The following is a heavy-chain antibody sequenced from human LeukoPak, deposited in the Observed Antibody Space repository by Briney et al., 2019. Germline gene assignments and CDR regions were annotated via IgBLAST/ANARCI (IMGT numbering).Heavy chain of an antibody. Sequence: SETLSLTCAVYGGSFSGYYWSWNRQPPGKGLEWIGEINHSGSTNYNPSLKSRVTISVDTSKNQFSLKLSSVTAADTAVYYCARGGFYWGQGTLVTVSS. CDR1: GGSFSGYY. CDR3: ARGGFY. J-gene: IGHJ4*02. V-gene: IGHV4-34*01. CDR2: INHSGST.